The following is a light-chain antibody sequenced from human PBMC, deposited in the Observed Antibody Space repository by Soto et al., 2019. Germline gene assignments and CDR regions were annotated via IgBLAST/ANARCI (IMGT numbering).Light chain of an antibody. CDR1: QNINNY. V-gene: IGKV1-39*01. CDR3: QHSYTAPPFT. Sequence: DLQMTQSPSSLSASVGASVTITCRASQNINNYLNWHQQKPGKAPKLLIYAASTLHSGVPSRFTGSGSGTDFSLTINSLQPEDFASYYCQHSYTAPPFTFGQGTRLEL. J-gene: IGKJ2*01. CDR2: AAS.